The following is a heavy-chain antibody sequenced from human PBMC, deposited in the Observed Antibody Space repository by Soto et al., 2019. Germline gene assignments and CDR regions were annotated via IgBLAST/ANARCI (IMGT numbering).Heavy chain of an antibody. J-gene: IGHJ5*02. Sequence: QVQLVESGGGVVQPGRSLRLSCAASGFTFSSYAMHWVRQAPGKGLEWVAVISYDGSNKYYADSVKGRFTISRDNSKNTLYLQMNSLRAEDTAVYYCARVTRQWFGEVGRDPWGQETLVTVSS. V-gene: IGHV3-30-3*01. D-gene: IGHD3-10*01. CDR2: ISYDGSNK. CDR1: GFTFSSYA. CDR3: ARVTRQWFGEVGRDP.